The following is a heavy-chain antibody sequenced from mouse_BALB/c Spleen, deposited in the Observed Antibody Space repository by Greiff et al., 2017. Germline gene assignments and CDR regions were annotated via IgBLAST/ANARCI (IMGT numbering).Heavy chain of an antibody. Sequence: EVQLVESGGGLVKPGGSLKLSCAASGFTFSDYYMYWVRQTPEKRLEWVATISDGGSYTYYPDSVKGRFTISRDNAKNNLYLQMSSLKSEDTAMYYCARESNYAMDYWGQGTSVTVSS. CDR1: GFTFSDYY. CDR2: ISDGGSYT. V-gene: IGHV5-4*02. CDR3: ARESNYAMDY. J-gene: IGHJ4*01.